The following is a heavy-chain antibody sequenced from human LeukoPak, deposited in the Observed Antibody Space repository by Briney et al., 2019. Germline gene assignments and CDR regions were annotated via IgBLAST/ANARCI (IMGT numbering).Heavy chain of an antibody. J-gene: IGHJ6*03. V-gene: IGHV4-39*01. D-gene: IGHD6-13*01. CDR2: MYYSGST. CDR1: GGSMSGSSYY. Sequence: SETLSPTCTVSGGSMSGSSYYWGWIRQPPGKGLEWIGSMYYSGSTYYNPSLKSRVTISVDTSKNQFSLKLSSVTAADTAVYFCARHVYSSSWIYYYYYMDVWGKGTTVTVSS. CDR3: ARHVYSSSWIYYYYYMDV.